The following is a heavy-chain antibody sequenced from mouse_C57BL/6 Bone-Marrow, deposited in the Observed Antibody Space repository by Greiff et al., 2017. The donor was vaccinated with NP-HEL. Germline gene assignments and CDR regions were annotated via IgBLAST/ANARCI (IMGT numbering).Heavy chain of an antibody. CDR3: ARSGTKKDYYAMDY. CDR1: GYTFTSYW. J-gene: IGHJ4*01. D-gene: IGHD3-3*01. Sequence: VKLQQPGAELVMPGASVKLSCKASGYTFTSYWMHWVKQRPGQGLEWIGEIDPSDSYTNYNQKFKGKSTLTVDKSSSTAYMQLSSLTSEDSAVYYCARSGTKKDYYAMDYWGQGTSVTVSS. CDR2: IDPSDSYT. V-gene: IGHV1-69*01.